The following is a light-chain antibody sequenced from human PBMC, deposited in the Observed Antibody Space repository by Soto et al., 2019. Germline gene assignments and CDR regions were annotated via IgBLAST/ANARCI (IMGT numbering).Light chain of an antibody. CDR2: VAY. CDR3: QQYENLPT. CDR1: HSIDNY. J-gene: IGKJ5*01. Sequence: IKMTQSPSTLSATVGDRVTITSHSSHSIDNYLSWYQQKQGRATKLLIYVAYNLEAGVPSRFRGSGSGTDFTLTISRLEPEDIASYYCQQYENLPTFGQGTRLEIK. V-gene: IGKV1-33*01.